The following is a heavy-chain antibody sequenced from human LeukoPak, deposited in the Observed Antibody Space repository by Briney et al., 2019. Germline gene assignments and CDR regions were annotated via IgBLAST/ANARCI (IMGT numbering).Heavy chain of an antibody. Sequence: SETLSLTCAVYGGSFSGYYWSWIRQPPGKGLEWIGETNHSGSTSYNPSLKSRVTISVDTSKNQFSLKLSSVTAADTAVYYCARSPGGVSAVAGHPFDYWGQGTLVTVSS. J-gene: IGHJ4*02. CDR1: GGSFSGYY. CDR2: TNHSGST. CDR3: ARSPGGVSAVAGHPFDY. V-gene: IGHV4-34*01. D-gene: IGHD6-19*01.